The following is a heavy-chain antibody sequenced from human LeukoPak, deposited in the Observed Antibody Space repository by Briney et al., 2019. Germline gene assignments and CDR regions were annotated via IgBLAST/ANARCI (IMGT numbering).Heavy chain of an antibody. CDR1: GGSFSGYY. V-gene: IGHV4-34*01. J-gene: IGHJ4*02. CDR3: ARGFSSGYIDY. Sequence: SSETLSLTCAVYGGSFSGYYWSWIRQPPGKGLEWIGEINHSGSTNYNPSLKSRVTISVDTSKNQFSLKLSSVTAADTAVYYCARGFSSGYIDYWGQGTLVTVSS. D-gene: IGHD3-22*01. CDR2: INHSGST.